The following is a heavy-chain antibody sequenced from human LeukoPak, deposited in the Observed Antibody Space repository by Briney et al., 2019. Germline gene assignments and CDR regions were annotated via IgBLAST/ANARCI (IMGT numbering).Heavy chain of an antibody. V-gene: IGHV3-30*04. CDR2: VAHDEKTI. D-gene: IGHD1-26*01. Sequence: GGSLRLSCVASGFTFTGHSMHWVRLAPGKGLEWVAVVAHDEKTIFYADSLKGRFTVSRDNSKNTVYLQMNSLRDEDTAVYYCAREKQSGGTPFDYWGQGSLVTVSS. J-gene: IGHJ4*02. CDR3: AREKQSGGTPFDY. CDR1: GFTFTGHS.